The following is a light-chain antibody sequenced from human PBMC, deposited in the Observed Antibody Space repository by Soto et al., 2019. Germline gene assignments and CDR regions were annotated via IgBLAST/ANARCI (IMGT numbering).Light chain of an antibody. CDR3: QQSNDWSRT. Sequence: EIVMTTSPATTSVSPGGSATLSSRASQSVASRLAWYQNTPGQDPRILIYGASTRATDIPARFSGSVSGTEFTLTITRLQSEDCAVYEGQQSNDWSRTFGQVTKVDIK. V-gene: IGKV3-15*01. CDR2: GAS. J-gene: IGKJ1*01. CDR1: QSVASR.